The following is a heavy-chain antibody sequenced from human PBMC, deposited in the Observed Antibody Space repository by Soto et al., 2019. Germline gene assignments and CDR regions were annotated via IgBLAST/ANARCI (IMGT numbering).Heavy chain of an antibody. D-gene: IGHD6-13*01. CDR2: IIPILGIA. CDR1: GGTFSSYT. Sequence: SVKVSCKASGGTFSSYTISWVRQAPGQGLEWMGRIIPILGIANYAQKFQGRVTITADKSTSTAYMELSSLRSEDTAVYYCASSTLGVAAADYWGQGTLVTVSS. J-gene: IGHJ4*02. V-gene: IGHV1-69*02. CDR3: ASSTLGVAAADY.